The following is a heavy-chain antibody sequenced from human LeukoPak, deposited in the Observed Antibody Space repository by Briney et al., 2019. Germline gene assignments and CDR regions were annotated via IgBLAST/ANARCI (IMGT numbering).Heavy chain of an antibody. CDR2: TFQGGGEI. CDR1: GFTFSGYA. Sequence: GGSLRLSCAASGFTFSGYAIHWVRQPPGKGLEWVSSTFQGGGEIHYADSVRGRFTISRDNSRSTLFLQMNSLRGEDTAIYYCATYRQVMLPFEAWGRGTLVTVSS. CDR3: ATYRQVMLPFEA. V-gene: IGHV3-30-3*01. J-gene: IGHJ5*02. D-gene: IGHD5-18*01.